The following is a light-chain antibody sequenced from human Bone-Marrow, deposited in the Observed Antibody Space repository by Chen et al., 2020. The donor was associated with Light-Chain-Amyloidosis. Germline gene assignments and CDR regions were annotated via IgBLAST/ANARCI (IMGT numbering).Light chain of an antibody. J-gene: IGLJ3*02. Sequence: NFMLTQPPSVSESPGKTVIISCTRSSGSIATNYVQWYQQRPGSSPTTVIYDDDQRPSGVPDRFSGSIDRSSNSASLTISGLKAEDEADYYCQSYQGSSQGVFGGGTKLTVL. V-gene: IGLV6-57*01. CDR1: SGSIATNY. CDR3: QSYQGSSQGV. CDR2: DDD.